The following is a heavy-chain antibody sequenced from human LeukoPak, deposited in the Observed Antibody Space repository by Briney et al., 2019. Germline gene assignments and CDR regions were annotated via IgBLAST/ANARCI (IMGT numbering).Heavy chain of an antibody. CDR2: IDPSSTYI. Sequence: GGSLRLSCAASEFTVSSNYMSWVRQAPGKGLEWVSAIDPSSTYIYYADSVKGRFTISRDNAENSLYLQMNSLRVEDTAVYYCARAPTVLVGYCSSSSCQADYWGQGTLVTVSS. J-gene: IGHJ4*02. CDR3: ARAPTVLVGYCSSSSCQADY. V-gene: IGHV3-21*01. CDR1: EFTVSSNY. D-gene: IGHD2-2*01.